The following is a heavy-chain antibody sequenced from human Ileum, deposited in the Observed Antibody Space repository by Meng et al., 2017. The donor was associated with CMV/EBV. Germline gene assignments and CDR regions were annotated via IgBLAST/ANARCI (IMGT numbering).Heavy chain of an antibody. CDR1: GITFSNYP. CDR3: ARDWREYTYGQVDYYYYGMDV. D-gene: IGHD5-18*01. Sequence: GESLKISCAVSGITFSNYPMHWVRQAPGKGLEWVAVISETGTNKYHADSVKGRFTISRDNSKNTLYLQMNSLRAEDTAVYYCARDWREYTYGQVDYYYYGMDVWGQGTTVTVSS. CDR2: ISETGTNK. J-gene: IGHJ6*02. V-gene: IGHV3-30*14.